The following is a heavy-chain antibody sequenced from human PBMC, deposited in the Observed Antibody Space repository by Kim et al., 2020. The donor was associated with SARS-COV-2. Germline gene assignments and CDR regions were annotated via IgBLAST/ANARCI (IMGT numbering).Heavy chain of an antibody. CDR3: TTATWNDGDNWFDP. Sequence: GGSLRLSCAASGFNFNYAWMSWVRQAPGKGLEWVGHIKSKTDGGTTAYATPVKGRFTISRDDSKTTLYLQMNSLKTEDTAVYYCTTATWNDGDNWFDPWGQGTLVTVSS. J-gene: IGHJ5*02. CDR1: GFNFNYAW. CDR2: IKSKTDGGTT. V-gene: IGHV3-15*01. D-gene: IGHD1-1*01.